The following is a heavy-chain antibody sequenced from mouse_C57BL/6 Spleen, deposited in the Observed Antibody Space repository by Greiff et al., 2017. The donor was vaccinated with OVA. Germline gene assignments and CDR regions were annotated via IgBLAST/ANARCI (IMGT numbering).Heavy chain of an antibody. CDR3: ARPNGNYLHWYFDV. D-gene: IGHD2-1*01. Sequence: DVKLVESGGGLVKPGGSLKLSCAASGFTFSDYGMHWVRQAPEKGLEWVAYISSGSSTIYYADTVKGRFTISRDNAKNTLFLQMTSLRSEDTAMYYCARPNGNYLHWYFDVWGTGTTVTVSS. CDR2: ISSGSSTI. CDR1: GFTFSDYG. V-gene: IGHV5-17*01. J-gene: IGHJ1*03.